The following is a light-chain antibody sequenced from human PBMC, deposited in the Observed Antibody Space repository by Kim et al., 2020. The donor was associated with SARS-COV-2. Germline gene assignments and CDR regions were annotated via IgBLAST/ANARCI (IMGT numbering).Light chain of an antibody. CDR2: DVS. Sequence: QSALTQPASVSGSPGQSSTISCTGTSSDVGGYIHVSWYQQHPGKAPKLIIYDVSKRPSGASDRFSGSKSANTASLTISGLQAEDEADYYCASFTSSTTWVFGGGTQLTVL. V-gene: IGLV2-14*01. J-gene: IGLJ3*02. CDR3: ASFTSSTTWV. CDR1: SSDVGGYIH.